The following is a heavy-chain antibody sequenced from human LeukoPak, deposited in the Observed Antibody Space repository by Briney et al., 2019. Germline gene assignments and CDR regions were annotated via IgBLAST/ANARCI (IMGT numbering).Heavy chain of an antibody. Sequence: PGGSLRLSCAASGFTVSSNYMSWVRQAPGKGLEWVPVIYSGGSTYYADSVKGRFTISRDNSKNTLYLQMNSLRAEDTAVYYCAREIRDSYGYNWFDPWGQGTLVTVSS. J-gene: IGHJ5*02. V-gene: IGHV3-53*01. CDR2: IYSGGST. D-gene: IGHD5-18*01. CDR3: AREIRDSYGYNWFDP. CDR1: GFTVSSNY.